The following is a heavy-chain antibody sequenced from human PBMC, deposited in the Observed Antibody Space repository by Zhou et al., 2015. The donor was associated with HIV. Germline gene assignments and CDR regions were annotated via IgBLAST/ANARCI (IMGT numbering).Heavy chain of an antibody. CDR2: IIPMFGTA. Sequence: QVQLVQSGAEVKKPGSSVKVSCKASGGTFTTYGISWVRQAPGQGLEWMGGIIPMFGTADYAQKFQGRVTITADRSTSTAYLELRSLKSEDTAVYFCATGSMNHDYALDLWGQGTKVIVSS. CDR1: GGTFTTYG. J-gene: IGHJ3*01. D-gene: IGHD3-16*01. V-gene: IGHV1-69*06. CDR3: ATGSMNHDYALDL.